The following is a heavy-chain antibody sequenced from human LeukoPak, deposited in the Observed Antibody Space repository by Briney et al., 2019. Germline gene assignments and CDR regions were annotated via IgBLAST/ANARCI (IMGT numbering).Heavy chain of an antibody. J-gene: IGHJ4*02. Sequence: SETLSLTCTVSGGSISSYYWSWIRQPPGKGLEWIGYIYYSGSTNYNPSPKSRVTISVDTSKNQFSLKLSSVTAADTAVYYCARGVDHDFWSGYYSYFDYWGQGTLVTVSS. V-gene: IGHV4-59*01. CDR1: GGSISSYY. D-gene: IGHD3-3*01. CDR2: IYYSGST. CDR3: ARGVDHDFWSGYYSYFDY.